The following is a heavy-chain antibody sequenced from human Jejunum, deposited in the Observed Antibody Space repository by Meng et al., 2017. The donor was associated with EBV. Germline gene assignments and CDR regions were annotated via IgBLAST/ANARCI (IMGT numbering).Heavy chain of an antibody. Sequence: QVHLVQSGAEVXXXXXSVKXSCKTSGYTFTNYYMHWVRQAPGQGLEWVGMVNPSPVDTNYARKFQGRVTMTSDTSTSTVHMELNSLKSDDTAVYYCARGLDSSTPGTDWGQGTLVTVSS. J-gene: IGHJ4*02. CDR3: ARGLDSSTPGTD. D-gene: IGHD6-13*01. V-gene: IGHV1-46*01. CDR2: VNPSPVDT. CDR1: GYTFTNYY.